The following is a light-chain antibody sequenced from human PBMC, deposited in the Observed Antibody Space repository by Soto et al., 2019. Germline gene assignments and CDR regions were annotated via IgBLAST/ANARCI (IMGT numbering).Light chain of an antibody. CDR3: QQYNNWPLT. Sequence: DIVLTQSPATLSVSPGERATLSCRASQTLNSNLAWYHQKPDQAPRLLIYGISTRATDIPARFSGSGSGTEFTLTISSLQSEDFAVYYCQQYNNWPLTFGGGTKVDIK. CDR2: GIS. CDR1: QTLNSN. V-gene: IGKV3-15*01. J-gene: IGKJ4*01.